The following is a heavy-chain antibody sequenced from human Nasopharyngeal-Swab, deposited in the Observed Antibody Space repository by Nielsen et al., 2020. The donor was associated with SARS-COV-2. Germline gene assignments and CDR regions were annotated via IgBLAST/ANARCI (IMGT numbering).Heavy chain of an antibody. Sequence: GESLKNSCAASGFTFSSYGMHWVRQAPGKGLEWVAVISYDGSNKYYADSVKGRFTISRDNSKNTLYLQMNSLRAEDTAVYYCARARGGSYYSPFDYWGQGTLVTVSS. CDR2: ISYDGSNK. J-gene: IGHJ4*02. CDR3: ARARGGSYYSPFDY. V-gene: IGHV3-30*03. D-gene: IGHD1-26*01. CDR1: GFTFSSYG.